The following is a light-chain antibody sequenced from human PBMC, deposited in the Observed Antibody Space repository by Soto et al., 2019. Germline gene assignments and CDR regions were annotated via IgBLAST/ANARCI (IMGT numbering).Light chain of an antibody. CDR2: EVS. CDR1: SRDVGGSNY. Sequence: QSALIQPASVSGSPGQSITISCTGTSRDVGGSNYVSWYQHHPHRAPKLLIYEVSYRPSGVSRRFSGSKSGNTVSLTITGLQAEEEADYYCSSYTSSNTLEVFGVGTKVTVL. CDR3: SSYTSSNTLEV. V-gene: IGLV2-14*01. J-gene: IGLJ1*01.